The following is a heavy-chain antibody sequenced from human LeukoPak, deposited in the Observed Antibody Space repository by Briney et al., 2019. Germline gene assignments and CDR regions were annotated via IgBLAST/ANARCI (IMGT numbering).Heavy chain of an antibody. CDR3: AKDRGYCSDGSCREGWFDP. D-gene: IGHD2-15*01. J-gene: IGHJ5*02. CDR2: ISGSGGST. Sequence: GGSLRLSCAASGFTFSSYAMSWVRQAPGKGLEWVSAISGSGGSTYYADSVKGRFTISRDNSKNTLYLQMNSLRAEDTAVYYCAKDRGYCSDGSCREGWFDPWGQGTLVTVSS. V-gene: IGHV3-23*01. CDR1: GFTFSSYA.